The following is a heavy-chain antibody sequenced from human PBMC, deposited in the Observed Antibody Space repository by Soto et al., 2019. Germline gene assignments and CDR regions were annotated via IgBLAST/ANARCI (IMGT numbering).Heavy chain of an antibody. J-gene: IGHJ6*03. V-gene: IGHV1-46*02. CDR2: SNPSGGST. CDR3: ARDDPPPAPNYDFWSGPGVSSCCYMDV. CDR1: GYSFNSYY. Sequence: QVQLVQSGAEVKKPGASVKLSCKASGYSFNSYYVHWVRQAPGQGREWMGLSNPSGGSTRYAQKFQARSLMTRDTSANSIYLGLSGLRSGDTAVYYCARDDPPPAPNYDFWSGPGVSSCCYMDVWGNGTTVTVSS. D-gene: IGHD3-3*01.